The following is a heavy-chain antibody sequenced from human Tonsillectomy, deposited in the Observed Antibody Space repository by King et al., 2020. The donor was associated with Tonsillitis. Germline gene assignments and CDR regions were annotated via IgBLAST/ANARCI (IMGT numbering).Heavy chain of an antibody. CDR1: GMSFSSYW. V-gene: IGHV3-7*03. CDR3: VRGRGWLPDY. CDR2: IEQNGGEK. D-gene: IGHD5-24*01. Sequence: VQLVESGGGLVQPGGSLKLSCKASGMSFSSYWMNWVRQAPGKGLEWVANIEQNGGEKNYVDSVKGRFTISRDNAKNSLYLQMNSLRGEDTAVYFCVRGRGWLPDYWGQGTLVTVS. J-gene: IGHJ4*02.